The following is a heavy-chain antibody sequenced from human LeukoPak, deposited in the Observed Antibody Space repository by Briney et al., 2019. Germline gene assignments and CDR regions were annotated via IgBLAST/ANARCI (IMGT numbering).Heavy chain of an antibody. J-gene: IGHJ4*02. CDR2: IKQDGSEK. Sequence: GGSLRLSCAASGFTFSSYWMSWVRQAPGKGLGWVANIKQDGSEKYYVDSVKGRFTISRGNAKNSLYLQMNSLRAEDTAVYYCARDGPDFWSGYYWEVWGQGTLVTVSS. D-gene: IGHD3-3*01. V-gene: IGHV3-7*01. CDR3: ARDGPDFWSGYYWEV. CDR1: GFTFSSYW.